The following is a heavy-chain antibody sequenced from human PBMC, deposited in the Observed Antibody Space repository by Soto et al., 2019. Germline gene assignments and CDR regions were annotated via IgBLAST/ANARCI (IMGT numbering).Heavy chain of an antibody. CDR2: ISGSGGST. Sequence: GGSLRLSFVASGFTFSTYAMSWVRQAPGKGLEWVSAISGSGGSTYYADSVKGRFTISRDNSKNTLYLQMNSLRAEDTAVYYCAKGQDFWSGYFDYWGQGTLVTVSS. CDR3: AKGQDFWSGYFDY. CDR1: GFTFSTYA. J-gene: IGHJ4*02. D-gene: IGHD3-3*01. V-gene: IGHV3-23*01.